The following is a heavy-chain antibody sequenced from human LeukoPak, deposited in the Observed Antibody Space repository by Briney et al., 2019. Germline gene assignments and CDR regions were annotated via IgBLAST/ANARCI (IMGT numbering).Heavy chain of an antibody. J-gene: IGHJ4*02. V-gene: IGHV4-31*03. CDR3: ARHRDGYFDY. CDR2: IYYSGST. Sequence: SQTLSLTCTVSGGSISSGGYYWSWIRQHPGKGLEWIGYIYYSGSTYYNPSLKSRVTISVDTSKNQFSLKLSSVTAADTAVYYCARHRDGYFDYWGQGTLVTVSS. CDR1: GGSISSGGYY. D-gene: IGHD5-24*01.